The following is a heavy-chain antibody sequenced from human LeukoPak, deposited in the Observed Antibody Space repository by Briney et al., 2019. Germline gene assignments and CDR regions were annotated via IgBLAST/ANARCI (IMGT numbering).Heavy chain of an antibody. Sequence: GSLRLSCAASGFTFSNYGMHWVRQAPGKGLEWVVVISHDGSNNNYADSVKGRFTISRGNSKNTLYLQMNSLRPEDTAVYYCAKVRVGTAHFDYWGQGTLVTVSS. J-gene: IGHJ4*02. CDR3: AKVRVGTAHFDY. V-gene: IGHV3-30*18. CDR2: ISHDGSNN. CDR1: GFTFSNYG. D-gene: IGHD2-15*01.